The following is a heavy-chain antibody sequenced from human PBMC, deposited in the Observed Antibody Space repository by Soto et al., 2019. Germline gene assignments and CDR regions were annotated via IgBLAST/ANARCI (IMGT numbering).Heavy chain of an antibody. CDR3: ATALVAARLFDY. CDR2: SDPEDGET. Sequence: AASVKVSCKVSGYTLTELSMHWVRQAPGKGLEWMGGSDPEDGETIYAQKFQGRVTMTEDTSTDTAYMELSSLRSEDTAVYYCATALVAARLFDYWGQGTLVTVSS. D-gene: IGHD6-6*01. V-gene: IGHV1-24*01. CDR1: GYTLTELS. J-gene: IGHJ4*02.